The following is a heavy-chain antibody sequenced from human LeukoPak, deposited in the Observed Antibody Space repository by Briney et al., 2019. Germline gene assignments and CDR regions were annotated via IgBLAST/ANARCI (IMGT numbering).Heavy chain of an antibody. V-gene: IGHV3-64D*06. Sequence: GRSLRLSCAASGFTFSSYAMHWVRQAPGKGLEYVSAISSNGGSTYYADSVKGRFTISRDNSKNTLYLQMSSLRAEDTAVYYCVKDLLWFGELPPLWGQGTLVTVSS. J-gene: IGHJ4*02. D-gene: IGHD3-10*01. CDR2: ISSNGGST. CDR1: GFTFSSYA. CDR3: VKDLLWFGELPPL.